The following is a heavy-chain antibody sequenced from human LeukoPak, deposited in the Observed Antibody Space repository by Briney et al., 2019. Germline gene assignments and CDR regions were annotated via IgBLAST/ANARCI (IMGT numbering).Heavy chain of an antibody. J-gene: IGHJ2*01. CDR3: ARGSRMGYWYFDL. V-gene: IGHV7-4-1*02. Sequence: GASVKVSCKASGGTFSNYGISWVRQAPGQGLEWMGWINTNTGNPTYAQGFTGRFVFSLDTSVSTAYLQISSLKAEDTAVYYCARGSRMGYWYFDLWGRGTLVTVSS. D-gene: IGHD1-26*01. CDR2: INTNTGNP. CDR1: GGTFSNYG.